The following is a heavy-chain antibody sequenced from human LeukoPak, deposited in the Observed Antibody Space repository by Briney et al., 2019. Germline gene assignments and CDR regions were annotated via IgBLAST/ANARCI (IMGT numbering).Heavy chain of an antibody. CDR3: VRHARDGYNYVEY. J-gene: IGHJ4*02. CDR1: GGSIRNYY. D-gene: IGHD5-24*01. CDR2: IYYSGNT. Sequence: SETLSLTCTVSGGSIRNYYWSWIRQPPGKGLEWIGYIYYSGNTNQNPSLKSRVTISVDTSKNQSSLKLSSVTAADTAVYYCVRHARDGYNYVEYWGQGALVTVSS. V-gene: IGHV4-59*08.